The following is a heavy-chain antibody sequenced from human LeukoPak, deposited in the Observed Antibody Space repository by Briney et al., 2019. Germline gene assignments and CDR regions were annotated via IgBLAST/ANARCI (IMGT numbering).Heavy chain of an antibody. CDR1: GGTFSSYA. J-gene: IGHJ5*02. CDR2: IIPILGIA. V-gene: IGHV1-69*04. Sequence: SVKVSCKASGGTFSSYAISWVRQAPGQGLEWMGRIIPILGIANYAQKFQGRVTTTADKSTSTAYMELSSLRSEDTAVYYCASLGEDCSGGSCYYNWFDPWGQGTLVTVSS. CDR3: ASLGEDCSGGSCYYNWFDP. D-gene: IGHD2-15*01.